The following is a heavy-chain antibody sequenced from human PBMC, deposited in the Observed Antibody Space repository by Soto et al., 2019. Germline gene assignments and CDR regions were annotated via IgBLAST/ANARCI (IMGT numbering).Heavy chain of an antibody. V-gene: IGHV3-9*01. CDR3: AKDMGVVNGGSCFDY. CDR1: GFTFDDYA. J-gene: IGHJ4*02. D-gene: IGHD2-15*01. CDR2: ISWNSGSI. Sequence: GGSLRLSCAASGFTFDDYAMHWVRQAPGKGLEWVSGISWNSGSIGYVDSVKGRFTISRDNAKNSLYLQMNSLRAEDTALYYCAKDMGVVNGGSCFDYWGQGTLVTVSS.